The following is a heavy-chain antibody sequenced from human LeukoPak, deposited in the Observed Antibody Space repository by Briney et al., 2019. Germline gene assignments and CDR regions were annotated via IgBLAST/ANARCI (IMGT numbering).Heavy chain of an antibody. J-gene: IGHJ3*02. CDR2: IIPIFGTA. CDR3: ASGDYGDPSDAFDI. V-gene: IGHV1-69*06. CDR1: GGTFSSYA. Sequence: SVKVSCKASGGTFSSYAISWVRQAPGQGLEWMGGIIPIFGTANYAQKFQGRVTITADKSTSTAYVELSSLRSEDTAVYYCASGDYGDPSDAFDIWGQGTMVTVSS. D-gene: IGHD4-17*01.